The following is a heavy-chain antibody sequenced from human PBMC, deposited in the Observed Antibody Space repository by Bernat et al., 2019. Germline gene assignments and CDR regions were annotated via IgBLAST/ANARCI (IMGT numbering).Heavy chain of an antibody. CDR1: GFTVGNNY. J-gene: IGHJ4*02. CDR3: ARDRQCSGGSCYGA. Sequence: EVQLVESGGGLVQPGESLRLSCAASGFTVGNNYMRWVRQAPGKGLEWVSHIYSGGGTYYADSVKGRFTISRDNPKNTVYLQMNGLRAEDTAVYYCARDRQCSGGSCYGAWGQGTLVTVSS. CDR2: IYSGGGT. V-gene: IGHV3-66*01. D-gene: IGHD2-15*01.